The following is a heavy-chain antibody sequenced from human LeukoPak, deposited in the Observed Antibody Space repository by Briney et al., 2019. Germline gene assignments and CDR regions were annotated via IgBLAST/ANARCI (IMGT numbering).Heavy chain of an antibody. CDR2: ISGSGGST. CDR3: AKGIDGFDY. D-gene: IGHD5-24*01. V-gene: IGHV3-23*01. Sequence: PGRSLRLSCAASGFTFSSYGMHWVRQAPGKGLEWVSAISGSGGSTYYADSVKGRFTISRDNSKNTLYLQMNSLRAEDTAVYYCAKGIDGFDYWGQGTLVTVSS. J-gene: IGHJ4*02. CDR1: GFTFSSYG.